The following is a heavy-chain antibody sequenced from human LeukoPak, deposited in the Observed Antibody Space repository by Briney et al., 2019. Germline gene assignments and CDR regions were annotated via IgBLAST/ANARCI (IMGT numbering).Heavy chain of an antibody. CDR1: GFTVSSNY. J-gene: IGHJ4*02. V-gene: IGHV3-66*02. CDR2: IYSGGST. CDR3: ARDRSTVTGDY. D-gene: IGHD4-17*01. Sequence: GGSLRLSCAASGFTVSSNYMSWARQAPGKGLEWVSVIYSGGSTYYADSVKGRFTISRDNSKNTLYLQMNSLRAEDTAVYYCARDRSTVTGDYWGQGTLVTVSS.